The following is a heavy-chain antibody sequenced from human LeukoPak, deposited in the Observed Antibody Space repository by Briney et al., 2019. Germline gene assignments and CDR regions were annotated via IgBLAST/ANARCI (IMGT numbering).Heavy chain of an antibody. CDR2: FDPEDGET. CDR1: GYTLTELS. Sequence: ASVKVSCKVSGYTLTELSMHWVRQAPGNGLEWMGGFDPEDGETFYAQKFQGRVTMTRDTSTSTVYMELSSLRSEDTALYYCVRADTVEGYYYYMDVWGKGTTVTVSS. D-gene: IGHD5-12*01. V-gene: IGHV1-24*01. J-gene: IGHJ6*03. CDR3: VRADTVEGYYYYMDV.